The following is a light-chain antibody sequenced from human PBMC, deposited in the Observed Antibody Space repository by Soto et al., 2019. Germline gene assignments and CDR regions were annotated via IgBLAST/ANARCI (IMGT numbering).Light chain of an antibody. J-gene: IGKJ2*02. V-gene: IGKV3-15*01. CDR3: QQYNNWPPCT. Sequence: EIVLTQSPVTLSVSPGERATLSCRASQSVSNKVAWYQQKPGQAPRLLIYGASSRAAGIPARFSGSGSGTEFTLTIRSLQSEDFAVYYCQQYNNWPPCTFGQGTKLEIK. CDR1: QSVSNK. CDR2: GAS.